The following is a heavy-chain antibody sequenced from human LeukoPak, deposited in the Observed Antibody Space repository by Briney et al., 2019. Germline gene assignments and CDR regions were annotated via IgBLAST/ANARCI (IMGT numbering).Heavy chain of an antibody. CDR1: GFTFDDYG. CDR2: INWNGGST. V-gene: IGHV3-20*04. J-gene: IGHJ4*02. Sequence: GGPLRLSCAASGFTFDDYGMSWVRQAPGKGLEWVSGINWNGGSTGYADSVKGRFTISRDDAKNSLYLQMNSLRAEDTALYYCARVYYDSSGYGGFDYWGQGTLVTVSS. CDR3: ARVYYDSSGYGGFDY. D-gene: IGHD3-22*01.